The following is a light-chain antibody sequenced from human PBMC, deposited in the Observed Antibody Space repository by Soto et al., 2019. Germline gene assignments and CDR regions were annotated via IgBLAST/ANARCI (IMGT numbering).Light chain of an antibody. Sequence: HSALTQPRSVSGSPGQSVTISCTGTSSDVGGYNFVSWYQHHPGKAPKLMIYNVIQRPSGVPDRFSASKSGNTASLTISGLQAEDEADYYCCSYAGSYTYVFGTGTQLTVL. J-gene: IGLJ1*01. CDR2: NVI. CDR1: SSDVGGYNF. CDR3: CSYAGSYTYV. V-gene: IGLV2-11*01.